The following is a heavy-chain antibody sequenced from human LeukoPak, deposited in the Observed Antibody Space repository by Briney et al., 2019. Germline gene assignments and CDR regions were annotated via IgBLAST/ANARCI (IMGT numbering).Heavy chain of an antibody. Sequence: ASVKVSCKVSGYTFTDYYMHWVRQAPGKRLEWMGVVDPQVGETIYEEKFQGRVTITADTSTDTAYMELSSLRSEDTAVYYCARIYGSGRGDAFDIWGQGTMVSVSS. CDR2: VDPQVGET. CDR1: GYTFTDYY. D-gene: IGHD3-10*01. J-gene: IGHJ3*02. CDR3: ARIYGSGRGDAFDI. V-gene: IGHV1-69-2*01.